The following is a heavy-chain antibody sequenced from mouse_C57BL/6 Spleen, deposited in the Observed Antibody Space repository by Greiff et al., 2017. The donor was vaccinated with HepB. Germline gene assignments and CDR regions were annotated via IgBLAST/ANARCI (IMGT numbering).Heavy chain of an antibody. CDR2: IYPSDSET. Sequence: QVQLQQPGAELVRPGSSVKLSCKASGYTFTSYWMDWVKQRPGQGLEWIGNIYPSDSETHYNQKFKDKATLTVDKSSSTAYMQLSSLTSEDSAVYYWAKGGYDAWFAYWGQGTLVTVSA. V-gene: IGHV1-61*01. J-gene: IGHJ3*01. D-gene: IGHD2-3*01. CDR3: AKGGYDAWFAY. CDR1: GYTFTSYW.